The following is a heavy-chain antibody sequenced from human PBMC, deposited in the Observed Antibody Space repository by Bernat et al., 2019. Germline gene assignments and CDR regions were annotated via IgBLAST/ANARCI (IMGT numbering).Heavy chain of an antibody. CDR3: AKGGYYYDSSGYYQFDY. V-gene: IGHV3-30*18. J-gene: IGHJ4*02. D-gene: IGHD3-22*01. CDR2: ISYDGSNK. Sequence: QVQLVESGGGVVQPGRSLRLSCAASGFTFSSYGMHWVRQAPGKGLEWVAVISYDGSNKYYADSVKGRFTISRDNSKNTLYLQMNSLRAEDTAVYYCAKGGYYYDSSGYYQFDYWGQGTLVTVSS. CDR1: GFTFSSYG.